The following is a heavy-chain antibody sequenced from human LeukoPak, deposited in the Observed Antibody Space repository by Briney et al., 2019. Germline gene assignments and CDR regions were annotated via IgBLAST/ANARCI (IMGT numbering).Heavy chain of an antibody. CDR1: GYSFSSSYY. CDR3: ARNRTSSYFDY. D-gene: IGHD2-2*01. Sequence: SETLSLTCAVSGYSFSSSYYWGWIRQPPGKGLEWIGSIYHSGSTHYNPSLKSRVTMSVDTSKNQFSLKLSSVTAADTAVYYCARNRTSSYFDYWGQGTLVTVSS. J-gene: IGHJ4*02. V-gene: IGHV4-38-2*01. CDR2: IYHSGST.